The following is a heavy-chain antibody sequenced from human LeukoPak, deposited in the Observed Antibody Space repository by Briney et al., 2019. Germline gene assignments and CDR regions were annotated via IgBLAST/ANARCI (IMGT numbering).Heavy chain of an antibody. CDR1: GFTFSDYY. V-gene: IGHV3-20*01. CDR3: ARVYYYGSGSYYKGEYYFDY. J-gene: IGHJ4*02. D-gene: IGHD3-10*01. Sequence: GGSLRLSCAASGFTFSDYYMSWIRQAPGKGLEWVSGINWNGGSTGYADSVKGRFTISRDNAKNSLYLQMNSLRAEDTALYHCARVYYYGSGSYYKGEYYFDYWGQGTLVTVSS. CDR2: INWNGGST.